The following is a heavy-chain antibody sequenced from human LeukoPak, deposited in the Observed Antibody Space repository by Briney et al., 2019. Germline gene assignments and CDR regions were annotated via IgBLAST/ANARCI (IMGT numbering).Heavy chain of an antibody. V-gene: IGHV4-31*03. Sequence: SETLSLTCTVSGGSISSGGYYWSWIRQHPGKGLEWIGYIYYSGSTYYNPSLKSRVTISVDTSKNQFSLKLSSVTAADTAVYYCAREVSGMGIGSYYYYYGMDVWGQGTTVTVSS. CDR2: IYYSGST. D-gene: IGHD6-25*01. CDR3: AREVSGMGIGSYYYYYGMDV. CDR1: GGSISSGGYY. J-gene: IGHJ6*02.